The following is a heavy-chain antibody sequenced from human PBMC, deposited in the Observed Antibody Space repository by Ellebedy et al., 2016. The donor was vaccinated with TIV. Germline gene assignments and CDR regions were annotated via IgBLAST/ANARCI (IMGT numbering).Heavy chain of an antibody. Sequence: PGGSLRLSCAASGFTFSTYWMTLVRQAPGKGLEWVADINQDGSQKYYVRSGKGRFTISRDNARDSLYLHMNSLRAEDTAVYYCARGLDHFDRWGQGTLVTVSS. CDR3: ARGLDHFDR. V-gene: IGHV3-7*03. J-gene: IGHJ4*02. CDR2: INQDGSQK. CDR1: GFTFSTYW. D-gene: IGHD6-19*01.